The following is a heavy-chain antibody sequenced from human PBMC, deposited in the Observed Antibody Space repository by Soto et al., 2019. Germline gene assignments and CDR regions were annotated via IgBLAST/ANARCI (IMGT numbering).Heavy chain of an antibody. Sequence: QVQLVQSGAEVKKPGSSVKVSCKASGGTFSSYAISWVRQAPGQGLEWMGGIIPIFGTANYAQKFQGGVTITADESTSTAYMELSSLRSEDTAVYYCARDGNHGGEYYYYGMDVWGQGTTVTVSS. CDR3: ARDGNHGGEYYYYGMDV. CDR2: IIPIFGTA. J-gene: IGHJ6*02. V-gene: IGHV1-69*12. CDR1: GGTFSSYA. D-gene: IGHD2-21*01.